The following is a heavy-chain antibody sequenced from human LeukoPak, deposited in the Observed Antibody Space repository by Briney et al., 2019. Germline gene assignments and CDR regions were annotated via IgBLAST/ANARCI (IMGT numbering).Heavy chain of an antibody. CDR2: IYTSGST. CDR3: ARHLRSGPFDI. CDR1: GGSISSGSYY. Sequence: PSETLSLTCTVSGGSISSGSYYWSWIRQPAGKGLEWIGRIYTSGSTNYNPSLKSRVTISVDTSKDQFSLKLSSVTAGDTAVYYCARHLRSGPFDIWGQGTMVTVSS. J-gene: IGHJ3*02. V-gene: IGHV4-61*02. D-gene: IGHD3-3*01.